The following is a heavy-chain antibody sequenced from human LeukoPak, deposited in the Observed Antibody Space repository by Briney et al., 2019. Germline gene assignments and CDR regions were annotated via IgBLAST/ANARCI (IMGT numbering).Heavy chain of an antibody. CDR2: ISATGGTI. D-gene: IGHD3-10*01. CDR3: AKDRRDGSGSFLFDY. J-gene: IGHJ4*02. V-gene: IGHV3-48*04. Sequence: PGGSLRLSCAASGFTFSSNGMNWVRQAPGKGLEWVSYISATGGTIYYADSVKGRFTISRDNAKNSLYLQMNSLRAEDTAVYYCAKDRRDGSGSFLFDYWGQGTLVTVSS. CDR1: GFTFSSNG.